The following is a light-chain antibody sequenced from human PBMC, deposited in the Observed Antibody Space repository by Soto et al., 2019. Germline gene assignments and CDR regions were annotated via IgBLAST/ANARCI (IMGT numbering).Light chain of an antibody. CDR1: QSVSNY. CDR2: DAS. J-gene: IGKJ5*01. Sequence: EIVLTQSPATLSLSPGERATLSCRASQSVSNYLAWYQQKPGQAPRLLIYDASSRATGIPGRFSGSGSGTDFTLTISSLEPEDFAVYYCPQRSDWPPFTFGQGTRLEIK. V-gene: IGKV3-11*01. CDR3: PQRSDWPPFT.